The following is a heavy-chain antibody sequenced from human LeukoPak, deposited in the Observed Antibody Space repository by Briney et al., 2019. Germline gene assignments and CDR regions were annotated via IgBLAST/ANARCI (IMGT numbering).Heavy chain of an antibody. CDR3: ASSVAGTFWYFDL. J-gene: IGHJ2*01. Sequence: GESLKISCKGSGSSFTSYWIGWVRQMPGKGLEWMGIIYPGDSDTRYSPSFQGQVTISAEKSISTAYLQWSSLKASDTAMYYCASSVAGTFWYFDLWGRGTLVTVSS. CDR1: GSSFTSYW. D-gene: IGHD6-19*01. CDR2: IYPGDSDT. V-gene: IGHV5-51*01.